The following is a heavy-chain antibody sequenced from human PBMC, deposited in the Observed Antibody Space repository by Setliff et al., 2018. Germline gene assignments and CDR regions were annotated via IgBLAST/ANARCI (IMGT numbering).Heavy chain of an antibody. V-gene: IGHV3-30*02. J-gene: IGHJ6*02. CDR1: GFIFSNYG. CDR2: IRYDGSNK. D-gene: IGHD3-16*01. Sequence: GGSLRLSCAASGFIFSNYGMYWVRQAPGKGLEWVAFIRYDGSNKYYADSVKGRFTISRDNSKNILSLQMNSLKAEDTAEYYCAKAPYDSGPGDGMDVWGQGTTVTVSS. CDR3: AKAPYDSGPGDGMDV.